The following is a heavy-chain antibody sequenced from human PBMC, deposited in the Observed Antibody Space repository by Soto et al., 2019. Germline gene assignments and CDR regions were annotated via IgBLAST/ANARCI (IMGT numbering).Heavy chain of an antibody. V-gene: IGHV1-69*12. CDR2: IMPVFATP. CDR3: ARDTDRQQLGGNYYYILDV. J-gene: IGHJ6*02. D-gene: IGHD3-3*02. CDR1: GGTFSTSA. Sequence: QVQLMQSGAEVKKPGSSVKVSCKASGGTFSTSAISWVRQAPGEGLEWVGGIMPVFATPDYAQKFQGRVTISADESTTTAYLELISLTTDDTAVYYCARDTDRQQLGGNYYYILDVWGQGTAITVSS.